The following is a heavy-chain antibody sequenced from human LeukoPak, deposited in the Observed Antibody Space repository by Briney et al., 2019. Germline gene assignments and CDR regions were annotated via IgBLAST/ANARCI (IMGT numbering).Heavy chain of an antibody. CDR3: ARELVSLGTGYFDL. CDR2: ITGSSTWT. V-gene: IGHV3-23*01. D-gene: IGHD7-27*01. CDR1: GFTFSRYG. Sequence: PGGSLRLSCAASGFTFSRYGMHWVRQAPGKGLEWVSGITGSSTWTYYADSVKGRFTISRDNSNNTLHLQMNSLTAEDTAIYYCARELVSLGTGYFDLWGRGTLVTVSS. J-gene: IGHJ2*01.